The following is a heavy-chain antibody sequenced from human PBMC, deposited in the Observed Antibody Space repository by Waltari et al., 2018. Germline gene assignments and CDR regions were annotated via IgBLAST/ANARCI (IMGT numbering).Heavy chain of an antibody. J-gene: IGHJ4*02. CDR3: AREHYGGGF. V-gene: IGHV3-53*01. CDR2: SYSGGTT. D-gene: IGHD4-17*01. Sequence: EVQLVESGGGLIQPGGSLRLSCAASGFTVSSNYMTWVRQARGKGRESVSVSYSGGTTYSADSVKGRFTISRDNSKNTVYLQLNSLTVEDTAVYYCAREHYGGGFWGQGTLVTVSS. CDR1: GFTVSSNY.